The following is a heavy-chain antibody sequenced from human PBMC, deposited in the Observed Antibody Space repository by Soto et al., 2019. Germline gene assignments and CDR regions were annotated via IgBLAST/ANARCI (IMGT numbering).Heavy chain of an antibody. D-gene: IGHD1-26*01. V-gene: IGHV3-21*01. CDR1: GFTFSTYN. CDR3: ARYSGTYRDY. Sequence: PGGSLRLSCAASGFTFSTYNMNWVRQAPGKGLEWVSSITSSSSYIFYADSVKGRFTISRDNAKNSLYLQMNSLRAEDTAVCYCARYSGTYRDYWGQGTLVTVSS. CDR2: ITSSSSYI. J-gene: IGHJ4*02.